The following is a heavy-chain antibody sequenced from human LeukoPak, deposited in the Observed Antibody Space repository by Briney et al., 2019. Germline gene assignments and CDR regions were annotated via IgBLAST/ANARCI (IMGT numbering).Heavy chain of an antibody. D-gene: IGHD3-3*01. V-gene: IGHV4-34*01. CDR2: INHSGSA. CDR3: ARARRDSGFYKVDY. J-gene: IGHJ4*02. Sequence: SETLSLTCAVYGGSLSGSYWSWIRQPPGKGLEWSGEINHSGSANYNPSLKSRVTQSIDKSKNQFSLNLNSVTAADTAVYYCARARRDSGFYKVDYWGQGTLVTVSS. CDR1: GGSLSGSY.